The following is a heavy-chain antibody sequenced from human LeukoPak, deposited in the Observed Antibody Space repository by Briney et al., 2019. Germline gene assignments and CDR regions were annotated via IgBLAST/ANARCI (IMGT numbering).Heavy chain of an antibody. CDR1: GFTFSDYY. Sequence: GGSLRLSCAASGFTFSDYYMSWIRQAPGKGLEWISYISTSGTTTYHADSVKGRFTISRDDAKNSLYLQMNSLRAGDTALYYCARVRGSYSVDYWGQGTLVTVSS. CDR2: ISTSGTTT. J-gene: IGHJ4*02. V-gene: IGHV3-11*04. D-gene: IGHD3-10*01. CDR3: ARVRGSYSVDY.